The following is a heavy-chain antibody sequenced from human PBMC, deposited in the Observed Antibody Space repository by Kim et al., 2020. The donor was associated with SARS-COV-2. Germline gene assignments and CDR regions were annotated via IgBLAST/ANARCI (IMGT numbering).Heavy chain of an antibody. Sequence: YYSPSLKSRVTISVDTSKNQFSRKLSSVTAADTAVYYCACPLRFFGEFDYWGQGTLVTVSS. D-gene: IGHD3-3*01. J-gene: IGHJ4*02. V-gene: IGHV4-39*01. CDR3: ACPLRFFGEFDY.